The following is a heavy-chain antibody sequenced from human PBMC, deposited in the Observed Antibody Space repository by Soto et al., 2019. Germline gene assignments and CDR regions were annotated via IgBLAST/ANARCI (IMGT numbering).Heavy chain of an antibody. CDR3: TTDSYSTIIIVRFDY. V-gene: IGHV3-15*07. CDR1: GFTFTNAW. CDR2: IKSKNDGGTT. D-gene: IGHD3-22*01. J-gene: IGHJ4*01. Sequence: GGSLKLSCAAPGFTFTNAWINWVRQAPGKGLERVGRIKSKNDGGTTDYAEPVKGRFAISRDDSNNMVYLQMNSLKIEDTAVYYCTTDSYSTIIIVRFDYWGHGTLVTVSS.